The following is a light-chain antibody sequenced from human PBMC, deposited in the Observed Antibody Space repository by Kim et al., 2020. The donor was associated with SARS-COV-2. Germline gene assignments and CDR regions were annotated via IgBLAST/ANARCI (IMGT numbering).Light chain of an antibody. CDR2: GAS. CDR1: QSVSRN. CDR3: QQYNNWPLT. Sequence: VSPGERATLSCRASQSVSRNLAWYQQEPGQAPRLLIYGASTRATGIPARFSGSGSGTEFTLTISSLQSEDFAVYYCQQYNNWPLTFGGGTKVDIK. J-gene: IGKJ4*01. V-gene: IGKV3-15*01.